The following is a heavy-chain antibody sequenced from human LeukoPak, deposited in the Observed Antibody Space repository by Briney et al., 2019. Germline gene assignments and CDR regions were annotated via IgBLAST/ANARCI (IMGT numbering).Heavy chain of an antibody. CDR3: AREVEALNRVLNL. CDR1: GGSISSYY. V-gene: IGHV4-4*07. J-gene: IGHJ5*02. CDR2: IYASGST. Sequence: SETLSLTCTVSGGSISSYYWSWLRQPAGKGLEWIGRIYASGSTNSNPSLKSRVTMSVDTSKNQVSLKLSSVTAADTAVYYCAREVEALNRVLNLWGQGTLVTVSS. D-gene: IGHD1-14*01.